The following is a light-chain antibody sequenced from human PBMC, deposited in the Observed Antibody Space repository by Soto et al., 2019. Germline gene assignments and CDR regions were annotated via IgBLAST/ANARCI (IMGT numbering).Light chain of an antibody. Sequence: EIVMTQSPATLSVSPWERATLSCRASQSVSSNLAWYQQKPGQAPRLLIYGASTRATGIPARFSGSGSGTESTLTISSLQSEDFAVYYCQQYNNWPPGAFGQGTKVDIK. CDR2: GAS. CDR1: QSVSSN. CDR3: QQYNNWPPGA. V-gene: IGKV3-15*01. J-gene: IGKJ1*01.